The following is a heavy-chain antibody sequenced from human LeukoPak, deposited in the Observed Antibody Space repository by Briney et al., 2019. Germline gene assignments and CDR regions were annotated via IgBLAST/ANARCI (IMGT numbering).Heavy chain of an antibody. CDR2: ISAYNGNT. Sequence: ASVKVSCKASGYTFTSYGISWVRQAPGQGLEWMGWISAYNGNTNYARKLQGRVTMTTDTSTSTAYMELRSLRSDDTAVYYCARGFDYDFWSGYSNWFDPWGQGTLVTVSS. J-gene: IGHJ5*02. V-gene: IGHV1-18*01. CDR3: ARGFDYDFWSGYSNWFDP. D-gene: IGHD3-3*01. CDR1: GYTFTSYG.